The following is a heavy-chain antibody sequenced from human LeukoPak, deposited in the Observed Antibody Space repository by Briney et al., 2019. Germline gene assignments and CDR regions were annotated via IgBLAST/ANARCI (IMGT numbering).Heavy chain of an antibody. D-gene: IGHD2-21*02. V-gene: IGHV3-21*01. CDR2: ISSSSSYI. CDR1: GFTFSSYS. CDR3: ARDDRDEYYFDY. Sequence: GGSLRLSCAASGFTFSSYSMNWVRQAPGKGLEWVSSISSSSSYIYYADSVKGRFTISRDNAKNSLYLQMNSLRAEDTAVYYCARDDRDEYYFDYWGQGTLVTVSS. J-gene: IGHJ4*02.